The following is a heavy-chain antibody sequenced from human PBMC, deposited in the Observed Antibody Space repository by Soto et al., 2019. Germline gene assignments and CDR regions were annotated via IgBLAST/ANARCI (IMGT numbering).Heavy chain of an antibody. CDR3: ARTIWFGETSFDY. CDR2: ISSSSSYI. V-gene: IGHV3-21*01. J-gene: IGHJ4*02. CDR1: GFTFSSYS. Sequence: EVQLVESGGGLVKPGGSLRLSCAASGFTFSSYSMNWVRQAPGKGLEWVSSISSSSSYIYYADSVKGRFTISRDNAKNSLYLQMNGLRAEDTAVYYCARTIWFGETSFDYWGQGTLVTVSS. D-gene: IGHD3-10*01.